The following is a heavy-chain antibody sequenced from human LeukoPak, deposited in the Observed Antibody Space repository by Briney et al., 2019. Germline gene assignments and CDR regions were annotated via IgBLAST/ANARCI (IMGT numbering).Heavy chain of an antibody. CDR3: AIHGGPLGRDDAFDI. CDR2: VYNSGTT. J-gene: IGHJ3*02. V-gene: IGHV4-59*01. CDR1: GGSISYYY. Sequence: PSEPLSLTCTVSGGSISYYYWHWIRQPPGKGLEGIGNVYNSGTTNYNPSLKSRVSISIDTSKNQFSLMLHSVTAADTAVYYCAIHGGPLGRDDAFDIWGQGTMVTVSS.